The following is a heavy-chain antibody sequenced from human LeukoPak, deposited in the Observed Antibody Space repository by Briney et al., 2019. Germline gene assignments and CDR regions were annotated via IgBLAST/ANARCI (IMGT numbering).Heavy chain of an antibody. D-gene: IGHD4-17*01. Sequence: SGGSLRLSCAASGFTFSSYGMHWVRQAPGKGLEWVAFIRYDGSNKSYADSVTGRFTISRDNSKNTLYLQMSSLRAEDTAVYYCATGGDGDFDYWGQGSLVTVSS. J-gene: IGHJ4*02. CDR3: ATGGDGDFDY. V-gene: IGHV3-30*02. CDR2: IRYDGSNK. CDR1: GFTFSSYG.